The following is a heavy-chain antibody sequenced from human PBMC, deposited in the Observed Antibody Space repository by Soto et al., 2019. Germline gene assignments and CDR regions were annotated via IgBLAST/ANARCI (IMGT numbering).Heavy chain of an antibody. Sequence: QVQLVQSGAEVKKPGSSVNVSCKAAGGTFSSDAISWVRQSPGQGLEWMGGILPIFGTANYGQKFQGRVTSTADESTGKAYMELSSLRSEDTAVYYCARDAYGRVGRRYFDYWGQGTLVTVSS. V-gene: IGHV1-69*12. CDR3: ARDAYGRVGRRYFDY. CDR2: ILPIFGTA. D-gene: IGHD1-26*01. J-gene: IGHJ4*02. CDR1: GGTFSSDA.